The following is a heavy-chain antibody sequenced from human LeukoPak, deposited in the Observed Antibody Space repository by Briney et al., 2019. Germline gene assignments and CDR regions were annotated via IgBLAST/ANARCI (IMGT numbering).Heavy chain of an antibody. CDR2: ISTSSSYI. J-gene: IGHJ6*03. D-gene: IGHD4-17*01. CDR1: GFTFSSYA. Sequence: GGSLRLSCAASGFTFSSYAMNWVRQAPGKGLEWVSFISTSSSYIYYADSVKGRFTISRDNAKNSLYLQMNSLRAEDTAVYYCARVRGTVTNYYYYYYMDVWGKGTTVTVSS. CDR3: ARVRGTVTNYYYYYYMDV. V-gene: IGHV3-21*01.